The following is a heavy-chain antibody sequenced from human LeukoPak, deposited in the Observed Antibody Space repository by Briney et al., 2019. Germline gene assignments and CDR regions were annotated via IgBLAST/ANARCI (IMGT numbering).Heavy chain of an antibody. D-gene: IGHD6-19*01. V-gene: IGHV3-30*02. CDR3: AKESLGYRSGWSLGYFDY. Sequence: GGSLRLSCAASGFTFSNYAMHWVRQAPGKGLEWVTFIRYDGTKKYYADSVKGRFSISRDNSKNTLYLQMNSLRAEDTAVYYCAKESLGYRSGWSLGYFDYWGQGTLVTVSS. J-gene: IGHJ4*02. CDR2: IRYDGTKK. CDR1: GFTFSNYA.